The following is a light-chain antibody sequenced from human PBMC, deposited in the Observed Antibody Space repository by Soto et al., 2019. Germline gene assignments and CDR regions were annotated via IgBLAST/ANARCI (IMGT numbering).Light chain of an antibody. CDR3: QSYDSSLSGWV. V-gene: IGLV1-40*01. Sequence: QSVLTQPPSVSGAPGQRVTISCTGSSPNIGAGYDVHWYQQLPGTAPKLLIYGNSNRPSGVPDRFSGSKSGTSASLAITGLRAEDEADYYCQSYDSSLSGWVFGRGTKLTVL. J-gene: IGLJ3*02. CDR2: GNS. CDR1: SPNIGAGYD.